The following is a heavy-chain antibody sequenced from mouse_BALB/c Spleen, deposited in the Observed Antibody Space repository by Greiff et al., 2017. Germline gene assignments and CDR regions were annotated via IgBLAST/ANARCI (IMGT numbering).Heavy chain of an antibody. CDR3: ARENGKGLYYAMDY. Sequence: EVKLEESGPGLVKPSQSLSLTCSVTGYSITSGYYWNWIRQFPGNKLEWMGYISYDGSNNYNPSLKNRISITRDTSKNQFFLKLNSVTTEDTATYYCARENGKGLYYAMDYWGQGTSVTVSS. CDR2: ISYDGSN. CDR1: GYSITSGYY. V-gene: IGHV3-6*02. J-gene: IGHJ4*01. D-gene: IGHD2-1*01.